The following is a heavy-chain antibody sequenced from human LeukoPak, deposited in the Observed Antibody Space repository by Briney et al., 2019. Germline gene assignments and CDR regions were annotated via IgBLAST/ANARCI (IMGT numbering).Heavy chain of an antibody. D-gene: IGHD6-19*01. V-gene: IGHV4-39*01. CDR2: IYYSGST. Sequence: SETLSLTCTVSGGSISSSSYYWGWIRQPPGKGLEWIGSIYYSGSTYYNASLQSRVTISIDMSKNQFSLRLSSVTAADTAMYYCVKSGGYGLIDYWGQGTLVTVSS. CDR1: GGSISSSSYY. CDR3: VKSGGYGLIDY. J-gene: IGHJ4*02.